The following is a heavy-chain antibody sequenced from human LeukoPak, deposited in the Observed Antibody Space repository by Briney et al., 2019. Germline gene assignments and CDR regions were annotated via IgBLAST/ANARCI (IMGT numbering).Heavy chain of an antibody. V-gene: IGHV4-59*01. CDR1: GGSISSYY. CDR3: ARGGEARPYVEDAFDI. Sequence: SKTLSLTCTVSGGSISSYYWSWIRQPPGKGLERIGYIYYSGSTNYNSSLKSRVTISVDTSKNQFSLKLSSVTAAETAAYYCARGGEARPYVEDAFDIWGQGTVVTVSS. J-gene: IGHJ3*02. D-gene: IGHD6-6*01. CDR2: IYYSGST.